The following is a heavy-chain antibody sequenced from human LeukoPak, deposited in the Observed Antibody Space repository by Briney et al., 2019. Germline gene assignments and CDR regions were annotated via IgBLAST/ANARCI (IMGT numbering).Heavy chain of an antibody. CDR1: GYSFTTYY. CDR3: ARSTAAGFGTGVDH. CDR2: INHGGGST. Sequence: ASVTVSCKASGYSFTTYYLHWVRQAPGQGLEWMGIINHGGGSTTYAQKFHGRVSMTRDTSTSTVYMQMSGLISEDTAVYYCARSTAAGFGTGVDHWGQGTLVTVSS. D-gene: IGHD1-14*01. J-gene: IGHJ4*02. V-gene: IGHV1-46*01.